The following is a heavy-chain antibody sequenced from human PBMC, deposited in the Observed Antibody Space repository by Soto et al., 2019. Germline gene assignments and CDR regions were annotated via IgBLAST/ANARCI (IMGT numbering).Heavy chain of an antibody. J-gene: IGHJ4*02. Sequence: EVQLLESGGGLVQPGGSLRLSCAASGFTFSSFAMSWVRQAPGKGLEWVSAIGSRGDSTYYADSVKGRFTISRDNSKNPLYLQMNSLRADDTAVYYCAKDLIYGYNSGRPFDSWGQGTLVTVSS. V-gene: IGHV3-23*01. D-gene: IGHD6-19*01. CDR3: AKDLIYGYNSGRPFDS. CDR1: GFTFSSFA. CDR2: IGSRGDST.